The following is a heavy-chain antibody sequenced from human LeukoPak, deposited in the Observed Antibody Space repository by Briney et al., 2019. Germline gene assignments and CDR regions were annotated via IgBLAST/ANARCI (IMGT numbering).Heavy chain of an antibody. CDR2: IYPGDSDT. CDR1: RYSFTSYW. J-gene: IGHJ3*02. CDR3: ASPGGYCSSTSCFGGAFDI. D-gene: IGHD2-2*01. Sequence: GESLKISCXGSRYSFTSYWIGWVRQMPGKGLEWMGIIYPGDSDTRYSPSFQGQVTISADKSISTAYLQWSSLKASDTAMYYCASPGGYCSSTSCFGGAFDIWGQGTMVTVSS. V-gene: IGHV5-51*01.